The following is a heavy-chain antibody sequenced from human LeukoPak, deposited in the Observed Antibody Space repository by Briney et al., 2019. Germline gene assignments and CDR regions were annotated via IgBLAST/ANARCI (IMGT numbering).Heavy chain of an antibody. CDR3: ARHNVDTAMVTSSPDY. J-gene: IGHJ4*02. D-gene: IGHD5-18*01. V-gene: IGHV5-51*01. Sequence: GESLKISCKGSGYSFTSYWIGWVRQMPGKGLEWMGIIYPGDSDTRYSPSFQGQVTISADKSISTAYLQWSSLKASDTAMYYCARHNVDTAMVTSSPDYWGQGTLVTVSS. CDR1: GYSFTSYW. CDR2: IYPGDSDT.